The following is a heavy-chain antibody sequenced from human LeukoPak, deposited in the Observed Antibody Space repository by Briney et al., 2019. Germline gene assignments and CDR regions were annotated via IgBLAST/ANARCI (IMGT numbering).Heavy chain of an antibody. Sequence: PSETLSLTCTISGDSISSYYWSWIRQPPGKGLEWIGYIYYSGSTNYNPSLKSRVTISVDTSKNQFSLKLNSVTAADTAVYYCARYNYYDSTFDYWGQGTLVTVSS. CDR3: ARYNYYDSTFDY. D-gene: IGHD3-22*01. CDR2: IYYSGST. J-gene: IGHJ4*02. V-gene: IGHV4-59*01. CDR1: GDSISSYY.